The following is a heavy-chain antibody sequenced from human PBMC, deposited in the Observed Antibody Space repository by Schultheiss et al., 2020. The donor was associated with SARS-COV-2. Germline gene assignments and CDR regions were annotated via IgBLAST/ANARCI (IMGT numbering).Heavy chain of an antibody. CDR1: GGSISSGGYS. V-gene: IGHV4-30-4*07. J-gene: IGHJ4*02. CDR3: ARGQTRGDKLGY. CDR2: IYYSGST. D-gene: IGHD2-21*02. Sequence: SETLSLTCAVSGGSISSGGYSWSWIRQPPGKGLEWIGYIYYSGSTYYNPSLKSRVTMSVDTSKNQFSLKLSSVTAADTAVYYCARGQTRGDKLGYWGQGTLVTVSS.